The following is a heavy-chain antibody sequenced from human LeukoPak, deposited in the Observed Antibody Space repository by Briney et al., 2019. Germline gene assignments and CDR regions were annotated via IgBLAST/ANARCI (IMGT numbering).Heavy chain of an antibody. V-gene: IGHV1-2*02. Sequence: GASVKVSCKASGYSFTGYHIHWVRQAPGQGLEWMGWVNPKSGDTDYAQKFKDRVTMTRDTSITTAYMELSRLTSGDTAVYYCARVQGYCSDGRCLFWGQGTLVTVPS. D-gene: IGHD2-15*01. CDR1: GYSFTGYH. CDR2: VNPKSGDT. J-gene: IGHJ4*02. CDR3: ARVQGYCSDGRCLF.